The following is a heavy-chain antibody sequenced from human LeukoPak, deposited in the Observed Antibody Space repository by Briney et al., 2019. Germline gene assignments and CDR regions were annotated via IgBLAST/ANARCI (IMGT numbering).Heavy chain of an antibody. Sequence: KSSETLSLTCNVSGGSISSYYWSWLRRPPGKGLEWIGYIYDSGSTNYNPSLKSRVTISVDTSKNQFSLKLSSVTAADTAVYYCARALFSYGFDYWGQGILVTVSS. D-gene: IGHD5-18*01. CDR2: IYDSGST. V-gene: IGHV4-59*01. CDR3: ARALFSYGFDY. CDR1: GGSISSYY. J-gene: IGHJ4*02.